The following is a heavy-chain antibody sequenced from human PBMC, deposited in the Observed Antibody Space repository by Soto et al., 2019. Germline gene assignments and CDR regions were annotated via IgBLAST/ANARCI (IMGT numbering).Heavy chain of an antibody. D-gene: IGHD6-13*01. CDR3: ARTEIAAAGPTKYYYYGMDV. V-gene: IGHV1-69*12. J-gene: IGHJ6*02. Sequence: QVQLVQSGAEVKKPGSSVKVSCKASGGTFSKYAISWVRQAPGQGLEWMGGIIPMSGIANYAQKFQGRVTTTEDESTSTAYMELSSLRSEDTAVFYCARTEIAAAGPTKYYYYGMDVWGQGTTVTVSS. CDR2: IIPMSGIA. CDR1: GGTFSKYA.